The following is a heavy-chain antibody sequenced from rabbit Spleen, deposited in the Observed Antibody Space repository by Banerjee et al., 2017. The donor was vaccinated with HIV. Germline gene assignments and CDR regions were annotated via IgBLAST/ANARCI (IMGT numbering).Heavy chain of an antibody. CDR3: VRDRANIGGDYGPYYFDL. V-gene: IGHV1S47*01. Sequence: QEQLVESGGGLVQPGGSLKLSCKASGFDFSNYGVSWVRQAPGKGLEWIGYIEPIFGNTSYATWVNGRFTISSHNAQNTLYLQLNSLTAADTATYFCVRDRANIGGDYGPYYFDLWGPGTLVTVS. CDR1: GFDFSNYG. CDR2: IEPIFGNT. D-gene: IGHD2-1*01. J-gene: IGHJ4*01.